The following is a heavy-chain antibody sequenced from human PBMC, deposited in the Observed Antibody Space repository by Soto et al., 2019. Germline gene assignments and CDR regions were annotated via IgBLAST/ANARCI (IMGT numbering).Heavy chain of an antibody. J-gene: IGHJ6*02. Sequence: SVKVSCKASVGAFSSYAISWVRQAPGQGLEWMGGIIPIFGTANYAQKFQGRVTITADESTSTAYMELSSLRSEDTAVYYCARELNYDFWSGSDGMDVWGQGTTVTVSS. V-gene: IGHV1-69*13. D-gene: IGHD3-3*01. CDR3: ARELNYDFWSGSDGMDV. CDR1: VGAFSSYA. CDR2: IIPIFGTA.